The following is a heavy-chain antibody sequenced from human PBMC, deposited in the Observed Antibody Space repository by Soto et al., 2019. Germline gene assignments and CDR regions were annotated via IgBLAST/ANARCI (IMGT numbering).Heavy chain of an antibody. CDR1: GYTFTGYG. D-gene: IGHD3-3*01. J-gene: IGHJ4*02. V-gene: IGHV1-18*01. CDR3: ARRNGITIFGVVIHYFDY. Sequence: ASVKVSCKASGYTFTGYGISWVRQAPGQGLEWMGWISSYNGNTNYAQKLQGRVTMTTDTSTSTAYMELRSLRSDDTAVYYCARRNGITIFGVVIHYFDYWGQGTLVTVSS. CDR2: ISSYNGNT.